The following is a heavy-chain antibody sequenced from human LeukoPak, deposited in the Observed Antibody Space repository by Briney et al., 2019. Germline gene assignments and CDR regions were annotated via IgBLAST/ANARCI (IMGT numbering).Heavy chain of an antibody. Sequence: GGSLRLSCAASGFTFGSYSMNWVRQAPGKGLEWVSSISSSSSYIYYADSVKGRFTISRDNAKNSLYLQMNSLRAEDTAVYYCARGGRDTAMVSYWGQGTLVTVSS. CDR3: ARGGRDTAMVSY. CDR2: ISSSSSYI. V-gene: IGHV3-21*01. CDR1: GFTFGSYS. J-gene: IGHJ4*02. D-gene: IGHD5-18*01.